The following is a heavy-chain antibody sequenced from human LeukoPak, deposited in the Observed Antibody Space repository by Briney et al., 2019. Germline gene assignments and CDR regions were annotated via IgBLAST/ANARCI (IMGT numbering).Heavy chain of an antibody. V-gene: IGHV1-46*01. Sequence: ASVKVSCKASGYTFTSYSMHWVRQAPGQGLEWMGIINPSGGSTNYAQKFQGRVTMTRDTSTSTVYMELSSLRSDDTAVYYCARVGPYCSSTSCHLDYYYYMDVWGKGTTVTVSS. J-gene: IGHJ6*03. CDR3: ARVGPYCSSTSCHLDYYYYMDV. CDR1: GYTFTSYS. D-gene: IGHD2-2*01. CDR2: INPSGGST.